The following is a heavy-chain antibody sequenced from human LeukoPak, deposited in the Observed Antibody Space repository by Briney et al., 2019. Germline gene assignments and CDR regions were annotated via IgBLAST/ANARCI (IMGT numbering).Heavy chain of an antibody. J-gene: IGHJ3*02. Sequence: SETLSLTCTVSGGSISSYYWSWIRRPPGKGLEWIGYIYYSGSTNYNPSLKSRVTISVDTSKNQFSLKLSSVTAADAAVYYCARGLILEWLPDAFDIWGQGTMVTVSS. D-gene: IGHD3-3*01. V-gene: IGHV4-59*01. CDR1: GGSISSYY. CDR2: IYYSGST. CDR3: ARGLILEWLPDAFDI.